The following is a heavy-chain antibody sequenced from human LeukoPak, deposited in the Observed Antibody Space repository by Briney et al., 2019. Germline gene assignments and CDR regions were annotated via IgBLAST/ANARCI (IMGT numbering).Heavy chain of an antibody. D-gene: IGHD3-22*01. V-gene: IGHV4-38-2*02. Sequence: PSETLSLTCTVSGYSISSGYYWGWIRQPPGKGLEWIGSIYHSGTTYYNPSLKSRVTISVDTSKNQFSLKVSSVTAADTAVYYCAFGYYYDAAGAFDIWGQGTMVTVSS. CDR1: GYSISSGYY. CDR2: IYHSGTT. J-gene: IGHJ3*02. CDR3: AFGYYYDAAGAFDI.